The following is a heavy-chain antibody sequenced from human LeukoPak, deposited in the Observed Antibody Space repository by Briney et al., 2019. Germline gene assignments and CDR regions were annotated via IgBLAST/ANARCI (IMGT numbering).Heavy chain of an antibody. CDR3: ARDYAYYDFWSVYYDQGVFDY. CDR2: IKQDGSEK. D-gene: IGHD3-3*01. V-gene: IGHV3-7*01. J-gene: IGHJ4*02. Sequence: GGSLRLSCAASGFTFDDYAMHWVRQAPGKGLEWVANIKQDGSEKYYVDSVKGRFIISRDNAKNSLYLQMNSLRAEDTAVYYCARDYAYYDFWSVYYDQGVFDYWGQGTLVTVSS. CDR1: GFTFDDYA.